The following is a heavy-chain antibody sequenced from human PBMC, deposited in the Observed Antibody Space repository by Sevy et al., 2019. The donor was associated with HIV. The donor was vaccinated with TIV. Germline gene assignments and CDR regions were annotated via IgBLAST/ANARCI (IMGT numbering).Heavy chain of an antibody. Sequence: GESLKISCKGSGYNFPNYGIAWVRQMPGKDLEWMGIIYPGDSDVRYSRSFQGQVTFSADKSISTAYLQWSSLKASDSAIYYCARGVLASYFDYWGQGTLVTVSS. CDR1: GYNFPNYG. CDR2: IYPGDSDV. J-gene: IGHJ4*02. V-gene: IGHV5-51*01. D-gene: IGHD2-8*01. CDR3: ARGVLASYFDY.